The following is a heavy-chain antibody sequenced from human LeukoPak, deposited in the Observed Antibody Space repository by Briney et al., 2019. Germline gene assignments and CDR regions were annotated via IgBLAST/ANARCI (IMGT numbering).Heavy chain of an antibody. J-gene: IGHJ3*02. D-gene: IGHD1-26*01. CDR1: GGSVSSGSYY. Sequence: SETLSLTCTVSGGSVSSGSYYWSWIRQPPGKGLEWIGYIYYSGSTNYNPSLKSRVTISVDTSKNQFSLKLSSVTAADTAVYYCARERRTTRSARIVGATTNGGAFDIWGQGTMVTVSS. V-gene: IGHV4-61*01. CDR3: ARERRTTRSARIVGATTNGGAFDI. CDR2: IYYSGST.